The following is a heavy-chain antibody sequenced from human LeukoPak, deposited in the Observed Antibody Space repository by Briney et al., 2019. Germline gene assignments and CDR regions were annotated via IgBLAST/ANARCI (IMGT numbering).Heavy chain of an antibody. CDR3: ARIFDRDI. Sequence: SETLSLICTVSGGPIRNSYWSWVRHSAGTRMQWIGRIHGTLGSTNHNPSLKSRVVMSLDTSSNQFSLRLSAMSAADTATYYCARIFDRDIWGQGTLVTVSP. CDR2: IHGTLGST. V-gene: IGHV4-4*07. J-gene: IGHJ3*02. D-gene: IGHD3-3*01. CDR1: GGPIRNSY.